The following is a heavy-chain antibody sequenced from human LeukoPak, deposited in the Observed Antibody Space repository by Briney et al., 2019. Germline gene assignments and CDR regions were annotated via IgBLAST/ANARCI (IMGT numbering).Heavy chain of an antibody. CDR1: GFTFSSYS. D-gene: IGHD1-26*01. J-gene: IGHJ4*02. Sequence: GGSLRLSCAASGFTFSSYSMNWVRQAPGKGLEWVSSISSSSSYIYYADSVKGRFTISRDNAKNSLYLQMNSLRAEDTAVYYCARDQGGSYYSDYWGQGTLVTVSS. CDR3: ARDQGGSYYSDY. V-gene: IGHV3-21*01. CDR2: ISSSSSYI.